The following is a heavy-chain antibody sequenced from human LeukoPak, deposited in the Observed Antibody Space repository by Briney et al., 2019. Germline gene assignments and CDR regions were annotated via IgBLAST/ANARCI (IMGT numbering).Heavy chain of an antibody. CDR2: IIPIFGTA. V-gene: IGHV1-69*13. CDR1: GGTFSSYA. D-gene: IGHD5-24*01. Sequence: SVKVSCKASGGTFSSYAISWVRQAPGQGLEWMGGIIPIFGTANYAQKFQGRVTITADESTSTAYMELSSLRSEDTAVYYCARGRRRDGYNDGFDDWGQGTLVTVSS. CDR3: ARGRRRDGYNDGFDD. J-gene: IGHJ4*02.